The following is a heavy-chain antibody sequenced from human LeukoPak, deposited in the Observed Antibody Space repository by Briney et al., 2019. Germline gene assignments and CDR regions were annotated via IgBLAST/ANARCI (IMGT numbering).Heavy chain of an antibody. J-gene: IGHJ4*02. CDR2: INHSGST. CDR3: ARHMSWQWEYYFDY. CDR1: GGSFSGYY. Sequence: KPSETLSLTCAVYGGSFSGYYWSWIRQPPGKGLEWIGEINHSGSTNYNPSLKSRVTISVDTSKNQFSLKLSSVTAADTAVYYCARHMSWQWEYYFDYWGQGTLVAVSS. V-gene: IGHV4-34*01. D-gene: IGHD1-26*01.